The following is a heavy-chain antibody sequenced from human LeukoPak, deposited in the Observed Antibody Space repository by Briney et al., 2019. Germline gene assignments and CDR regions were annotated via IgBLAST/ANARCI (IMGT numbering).Heavy chain of an antibody. J-gene: IGHJ4*02. CDR3: ARSGITTIPNFDY. Sequence: ASVKVSCKASGYTFTSYGISWVRQAPGQGLEWMGWMNPNSGATNNAQKFQGRVTLSRDTSISTAYMELRKLRSDDTAVYYCARSGITTIPNFDYWGQGTLVTVSS. CDR1: GYTFTSYG. CDR2: MNPNSGAT. D-gene: IGHD1/OR15-1a*01. V-gene: IGHV1-2*02.